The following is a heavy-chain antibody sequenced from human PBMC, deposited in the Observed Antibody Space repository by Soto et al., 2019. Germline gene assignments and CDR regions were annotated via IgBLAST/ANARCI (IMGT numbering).Heavy chain of an antibody. J-gene: IGHJ6*02. CDR2: INSDGSST. CDR1: GFTFSSYW. Sequence: EVHLGESWGGLVQPGGSLRLSCAASGFTFSSYWMHWVRQAPGKGLVWVSRINSDGSSTSYADSVKGRFTISKDNAKTTRYLQLNSLRDADKAVSYCVRGQLYYDVCRYNTGVWGQGTTVLVSS. V-gene: IGHV3-74*01. D-gene: IGHD3-3*01. CDR3: VRGQLYYDVCRYNTGV.